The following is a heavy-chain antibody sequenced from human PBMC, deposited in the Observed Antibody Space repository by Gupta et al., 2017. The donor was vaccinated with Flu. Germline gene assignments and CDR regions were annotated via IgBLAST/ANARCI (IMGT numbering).Heavy chain of an antibody. J-gene: IGHJ4*02. V-gene: IGHV3-33*01. CDR2: IWYDGSHK. CDR3: ARDLKVIGSPPLDY. D-gene: IGHD1-26*01. Sequence: QVQLVESGGGVVQPGRSLRLSCAASGFPFSRYGMNWVRQAPGKGLEWVAVIWYDGSHKDYADSVKGRFTISRDNSKNTVYLQMDSLRGEDTAVYYCARDLKVIGSPPLDYWGQGTLVTVFS. CDR1: GFPFSRYG.